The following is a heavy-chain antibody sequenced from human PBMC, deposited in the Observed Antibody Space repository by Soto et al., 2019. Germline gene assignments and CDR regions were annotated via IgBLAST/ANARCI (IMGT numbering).Heavy chain of an antibody. D-gene: IGHD3-22*01. J-gene: IGHJ3*02. Sequence: SVKVSGKASGGTFSIYAISGVLQSPLQGLEWMGGIIPIFGTANYAQKFQGGVTITADESTSTAYMELSSLRSEDTAVYYCARGDQDIVVPRGAFDIWGQGTMVTVSS. V-gene: IGHV1-69*13. CDR3: ARGDQDIVVPRGAFDI. CDR2: IIPIFGTA. CDR1: GGTFSIYA.